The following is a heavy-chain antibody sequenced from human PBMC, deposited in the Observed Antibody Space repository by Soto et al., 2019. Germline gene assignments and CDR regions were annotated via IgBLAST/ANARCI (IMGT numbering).Heavy chain of an antibody. CDR1: GYTFSSYY. J-gene: IGHJ6*01. D-gene: IGHD3-22*01. CDR3: AXXGFXDRSGYQYQFYYGMDV. CDR2: INPSGGYT. Sequence: ASVKVSCKASGYTFSSYYMNWVRQAPGQGLEWLGIINPSGGYTTYAQRYLGRVTMTSDTSTSTVHMELGSMTSEDTAVYYCAXXGFXDRSGYQYQFYYGMDVWG. V-gene: IGHV1-46*01.